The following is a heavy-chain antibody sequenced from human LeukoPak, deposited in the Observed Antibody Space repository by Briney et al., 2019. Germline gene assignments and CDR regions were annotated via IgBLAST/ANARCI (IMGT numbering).Heavy chain of an antibody. J-gene: IGHJ5*02. CDR1: GGSISSGGYY. CDR2: IYYSGST. Sequence: SETLSLTCTVSGGSISSGGYYWSWIPHPPGKALEWMGYIYYSGSTYYNPSLKSRVTISLDTSKTQFSLKFSSVTAADTAVYYCARDHCSGGSCWFDPWGQGTLVTVSS. D-gene: IGHD2-15*01. CDR3: ARDHCSGGSCWFDP. V-gene: IGHV4-31*03.